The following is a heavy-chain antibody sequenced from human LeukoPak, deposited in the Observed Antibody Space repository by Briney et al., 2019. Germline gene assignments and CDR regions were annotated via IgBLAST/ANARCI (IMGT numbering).Heavy chain of an antibody. CDR2: IKQDGSEK. D-gene: IGHD5-18*01. V-gene: IGHV3-7*01. CDR3: AIDRRLQLWSPAGFDY. CDR1: GFTFSSYW. J-gene: IGHJ4*02. Sequence: PGGSLRLSCAASGFTFSSYWMSWVRQAPGKGLECVANIKQDGSEKYYVDSVKGRFTISRDNAKNSLYLQMNSLRADDTAVYYCAIDRRLQLWSPAGFDYWGQGTLVTVSS.